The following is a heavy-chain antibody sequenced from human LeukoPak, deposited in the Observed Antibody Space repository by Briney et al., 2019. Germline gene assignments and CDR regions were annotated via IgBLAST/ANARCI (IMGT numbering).Heavy chain of an antibody. CDR2: ISSSGSTI. CDR1: GFTFSDYY. D-gene: IGHD6-13*01. V-gene: IGHV3-11*01. CDR3: ARDRGMYSSSWYHWSDR. J-gene: IGHJ5*02. Sequence: GSLRLSCAASGFTFSDYYMSWIRQAPGKGLEWVSYISSSGSTIYYADSVKGRFTISRDNAKNSLYLQMNSLRAEDTAVYYCARDRGMYSSSWYHWSDRWGQGTLVTVSS.